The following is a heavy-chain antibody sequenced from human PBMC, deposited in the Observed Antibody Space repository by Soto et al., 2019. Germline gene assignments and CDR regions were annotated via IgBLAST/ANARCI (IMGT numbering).Heavy chain of an antibody. CDR1: GGSISSYY. D-gene: IGHD3-22*01. Sequence: QVQLQESGPGLVKPSEPLSLTCTVSGGSISSYYWSWIRQSPGKGLEWIGYMYYSGSTNYNPSLKSRVTISIDTSRNQFSLKLSSVTAADTAVYYCARGTFRVVKDWGQGTLVTVSS. CDR2: MYYSGST. V-gene: IGHV4-59*01. J-gene: IGHJ4*02. CDR3: ARGTFRVVKD.